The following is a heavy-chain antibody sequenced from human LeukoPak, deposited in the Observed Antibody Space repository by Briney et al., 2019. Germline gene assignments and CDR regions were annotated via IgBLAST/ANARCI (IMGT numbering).Heavy chain of an antibody. Sequence: GGSLRLSCAASGFTFSDYYMSWIRPAPGKGLEWVSYISSIGSTIYYADSVKGRFTISRDNAKNSLYLQMNSLRAEDTAVYYCAREVPHYYDSSGPFDIWGQGTMVTVSS. CDR2: ISSIGSTI. V-gene: IGHV3-11*04. CDR1: GFTFSDYY. J-gene: IGHJ3*02. CDR3: AREVPHYYDSSGPFDI. D-gene: IGHD3-22*01.